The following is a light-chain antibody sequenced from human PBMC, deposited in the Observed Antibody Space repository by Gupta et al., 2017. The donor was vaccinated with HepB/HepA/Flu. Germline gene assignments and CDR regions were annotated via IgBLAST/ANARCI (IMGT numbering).Light chain of an antibody. V-gene: IGKV4-1*01. CDR1: QSVLHSSNNKND. CDR2: GAS. Sequence: DIVMTQSPDSLAVSLGERATINCKSSQSVLHSSNNKNDLAWYQQKPRQPPKLLIYGASTRESGVPDRFSGSGSGTDFTLTISSLQAEDVAVYYCQQYYSSPRTFGQGTKVEIK. J-gene: IGKJ1*01. CDR3: QQYYSSPRT.